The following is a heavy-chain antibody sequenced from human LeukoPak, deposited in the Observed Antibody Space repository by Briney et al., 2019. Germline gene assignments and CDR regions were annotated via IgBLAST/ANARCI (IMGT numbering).Heavy chain of an antibody. D-gene: IGHD6-19*01. Sequence: GGSLRLSCAASGFTFSSYAMHWVRQAPGKGLEWVAVIPYDGSNKYYADSVKGRFTISRDNSKNTLYLQMNSLRAEDTAVYYCARVGYSSGWYDYWGQGTLVTVSS. V-gene: IGHV3-30-3*01. CDR1: GFTFSSYA. J-gene: IGHJ4*02. CDR2: IPYDGSNK. CDR3: ARVGYSSGWYDY.